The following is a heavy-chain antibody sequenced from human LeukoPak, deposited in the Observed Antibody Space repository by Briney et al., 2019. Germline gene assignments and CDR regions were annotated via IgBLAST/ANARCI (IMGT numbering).Heavy chain of an antibody. CDR1: GFTFTDYS. V-gene: IGHV3-21*01. D-gene: IGHD6-25*01. CDR3: ARDGSGFYLYYYMDV. CDR2: ISTVSTYK. J-gene: IGHJ6*03. Sequence: GSLRLSCAASGFTFTDYSMTWVRQAPGKGLEWVSSISTVSTYKFYSDSVKGRFTISRDNAKNILYLQMSSLSAEDTAVYYCARDGSGFYLYYYMDVWGRGTPVTVSS.